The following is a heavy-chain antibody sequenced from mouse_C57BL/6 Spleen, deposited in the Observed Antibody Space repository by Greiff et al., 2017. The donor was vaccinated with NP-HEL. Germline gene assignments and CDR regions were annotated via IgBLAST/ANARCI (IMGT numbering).Heavy chain of an antibody. Sequence: VQLQQSGPELVKPGDSVKISCKASGYSFTGYFMNWVMQSPGKSLEWIGRINPYNGDTFYNQKSKGKATLTVDKSSSTAHMQLRSLTSEDSAVYYCARYYGSSFYWYYDVWGTGTTVTVSS. D-gene: IGHD1-1*01. J-gene: IGHJ1*03. CDR2: INPYNGDT. CDR3: ARYYGSSFYWYYDV. CDR1: GYSFTGYF. V-gene: IGHV1-20*01.